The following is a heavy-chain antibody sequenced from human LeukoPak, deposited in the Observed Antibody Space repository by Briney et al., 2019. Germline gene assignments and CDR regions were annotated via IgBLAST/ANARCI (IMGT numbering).Heavy chain of an antibody. CDR2: ISYDGSNK. CDR3: ARAFKVPAAIVGVFDY. J-gene: IGHJ4*02. Sequence: GGSLRLSCAASGFSLSSYSMNWVRQAPGKGLEWVAVISYDGSNKYYADSVKGRFTISRDNSKNTLYLQMNSLRAEDTAVYYCARAFKVPAAIVGVFDYWGQGTLVTVSS. D-gene: IGHD2-2*01. CDR1: GFSLSSYS. V-gene: IGHV3-30*04.